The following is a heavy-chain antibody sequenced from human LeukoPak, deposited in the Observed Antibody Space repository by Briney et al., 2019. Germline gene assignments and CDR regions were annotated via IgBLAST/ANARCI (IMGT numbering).Heavy chain of an antibody. CDR1: GGSISSSSAY. D-gene: IGHD1-26*01. CDR2: ILYSGST. V-gene: IGHV4-39*01. Sequence: PSETLSLTCTASGGSISSSSAYWGWIRQFPGKGLEWMGSILYSGSTYYIPSLKSRLTISADTSKNQFSLKLTSVTAADTAIYYCARDTGNFDVDYWGQGTLVTVSS. J-gene: IGHJ4*02. CDR3: ARDTGNFDVDY.